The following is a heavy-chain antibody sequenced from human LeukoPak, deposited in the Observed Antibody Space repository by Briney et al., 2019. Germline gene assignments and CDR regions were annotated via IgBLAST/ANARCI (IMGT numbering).Heavy chain of an antibody. Sequence: GGSLRLSCAASGFTFTTYGMSWVRQAPGKGLEWVSGISGSGGSTYYADSVKGRFTISRDNSKNTLYLQMNSLRAEDTAVYYCARGKITMIGYWGQGTLVTVSS. D-gene: IGHD3-22*01. V-gene: IGHV3-23*01. CDR3: ARGKITMIGY. CDR2: ISGSGGST. J-gene: IGHJ4*02. CDR1: GFTFTTYG.